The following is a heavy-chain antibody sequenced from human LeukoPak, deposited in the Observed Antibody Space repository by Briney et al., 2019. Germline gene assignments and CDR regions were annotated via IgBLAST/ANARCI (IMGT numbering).Heavy chain of an antibody. J-gene: IGHJ4*02. CDR1: GFIFSSYS. V-gene: IGHV3-21*01. CDR2: ISSSSSYI. CDR3: ARDVVVRGTVLDY. Sequence: PGGSLRLSCAASGFIFSSYSMNWVRQAPGKGLEWVSSISSSSSYIYYADSVKGRFTISRDNAKNSLYLQMNSLRAEDTAVYYCARDVVVRGTVLDYWGQGTLVTVSS. D-gene: IGHD2-21*01.